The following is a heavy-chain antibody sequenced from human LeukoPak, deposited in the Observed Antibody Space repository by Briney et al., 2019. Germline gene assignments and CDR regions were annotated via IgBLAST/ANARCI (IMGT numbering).Heavy chain of an antibody. CDR3: ARSGYYYGSGEYYMDV. D-gene: IGHD3-10*01. Sequence: PSETLSLTCTVSGGSISSYYWSWIRQPPGKGLEWIGYIYYSGSTNYNPSLKSRVTMSVDTSKNQFSLKLSSVTAADTAVYYCARSGYYYGSGEYYMDVWGKGTTVTISS. CDR1: GGSISSYY. V-gene: IGHV4-59*12. CDR2: IYYSGST. J-gene: IGHJ6*03.